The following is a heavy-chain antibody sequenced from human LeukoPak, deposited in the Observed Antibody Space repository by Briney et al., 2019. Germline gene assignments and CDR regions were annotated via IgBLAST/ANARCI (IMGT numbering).Heavy chain of an antibody. V-gene: IGHV3-74*01. Sequence: GGSLRLSCAASGFTFSSYWMHRVRQAPGKGLVWVSRINSDGSSTSYADSVKGRFTISRDNAKNTLYLQMNSLRAEDTAVYYCARDLYSSGWYYYGMDVWGQGTTVTVSS. J-gene: IGHJ6*02. CDR3: ARDLYSSGWYYYGMDV. CDR2: INSDGSST. D-gene: IGHD6-19*01. CDR1: GFTFSSYW.